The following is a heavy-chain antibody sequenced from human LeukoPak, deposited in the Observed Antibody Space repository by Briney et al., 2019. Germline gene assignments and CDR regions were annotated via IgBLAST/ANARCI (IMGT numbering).Heavy chain of an antibody. CDR2: IKSDGSNI. J-gene: IGHJ4*02. CDR3: ARDLEWEAYFDY. V-gene: IGHV3-74*01. CDR1: GFTFSSYW. D-gene: IGHD1-26*01. Sequence: GGSLRLSCAASGFTFSSYWMHWVRQAPGKGLVWVSRIKSDGSNINYADSVKGRFTISRDNAKNSLYLQMNSLRAEDTAVYYCARDLEWEAYFDYWGQGTLVTVSS.